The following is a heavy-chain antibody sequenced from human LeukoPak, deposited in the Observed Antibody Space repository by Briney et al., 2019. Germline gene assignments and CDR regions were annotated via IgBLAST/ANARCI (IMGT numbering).Heavy chain of an antibody. Sequence: GGSLRLSCAASEFTFSPYSMNWVRQAPGKGLEWVSYISSGSRTIYYADSVKGRFTISRDNAKNSLYLQMNSLRAEDTAVYYRARNIGFGVYYYYMDVWGKGTTVIVSS. V-gene: IGHV3-48*01. D-gene: IGHD3-10*01. CDR3: ARNIGFGVYYYYMDV. J-gene: IGHJ6*03. CDR2: ISSGSRTI. CDR1: EFTFSPYS.